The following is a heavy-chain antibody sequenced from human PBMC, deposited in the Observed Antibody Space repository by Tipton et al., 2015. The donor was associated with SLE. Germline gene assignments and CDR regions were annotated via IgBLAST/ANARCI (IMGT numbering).Heavy chain of an antibody. J-gene: IGHJ4*02. CDR1: GFTFSTYN. CDR2: ISSSSSYI. CDR3: ARGGHSSGWYVGDY. Sequence: SLRLSCAASGFTFSTYNMNWVCQAPGKGLEWVSSISSSSSYIYYTDSVKGRFTISRDNAKSSLSLQMNSLRAEDTAVYYCARGGHSSGWYVGDYWGQGTLVTVSS. V-gene: IGHV3-21*01. D-gene: IGHD6-19*01.